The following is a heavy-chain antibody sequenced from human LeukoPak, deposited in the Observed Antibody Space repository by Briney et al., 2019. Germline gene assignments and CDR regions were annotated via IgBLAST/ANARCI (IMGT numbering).Heavy chain of an antibody. J-gene: IGHJ3*02. Sequence: PGGSLRLSCTASGFTFGDYAMSWFRQAPGKGLEWVAVISYDGSNKYYADSVKGRFTISRDNSKNTLYLQMNSLRAEDTAVYYCARVTRPDPRRGIGSIAAAAMHAFDIWGQGTMVTVSS. CDR2: ISYDGSNK. CDR3: ARVTRPDPRRGIGSIAAAAMHAFDI. V-gene: IGHV3-30-3*01. D-gene: IGHD6-13*01. CDR1: GFTFGDYA.